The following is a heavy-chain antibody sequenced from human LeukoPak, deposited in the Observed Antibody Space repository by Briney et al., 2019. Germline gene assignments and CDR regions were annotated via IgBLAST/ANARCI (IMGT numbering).Heavy chain of an antibody. J-gene: IGHJ1*01. D-gene: IGHD2-8*01. CDR3: ARCTNGVYYAEYFQH. CDR2: IYPDDSDT. CDR1: GYSFTIYW. V-gene: IGHV5-51*01. Sequence: GESLKISCKGSGYSFTIYWIGWVRQMPGKGLEWMGIIYPDDSDTRYSPSFQGQVTISADKSISTAYLQWSSLKASDTAMYYCARCTNGVYYAEYFQHWGQGTLVTVSS.